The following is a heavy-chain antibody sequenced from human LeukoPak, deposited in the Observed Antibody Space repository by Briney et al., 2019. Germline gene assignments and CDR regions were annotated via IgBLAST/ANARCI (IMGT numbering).Heavy chain of an antibody. Sequence: SETLSLTCAVYGGSFSGYYWSWIRQPPGKGLEWIGEINHSGSTDYNPSLKSRVTISVDTSKNQFSLKLSSVTAADTAVYYCARGASYYAPFDYWGQGTLVTVSS. CDR1: GGSFSGYY. J-gene: IGHJ4*02. CDR3: ARGASYYAPFDY. D-gene: IGHD3-10*01. V-gene: IGHV4-34*01. CDR2: INHSGST.